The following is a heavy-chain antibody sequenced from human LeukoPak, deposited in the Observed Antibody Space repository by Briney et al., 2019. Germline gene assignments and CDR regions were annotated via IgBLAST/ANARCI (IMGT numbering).Heavy chain of an antibody. CDR1: GFTFSSYG. CDR3: AKDRYGSAMDF. V-gene: IGHV3-23*01. Sequence: GGTLRLSCAASGFTFSSYGMNWVRQAPGKGLEWVSGLSGSGASTYYADSVKGRFTISRDNSKNTLYLRMNSLRAEDTAIYYCAKDRYGSAMDFWGQGALVTVSS. CDR2: LSGSGAST. D-gene: IGHD3-10*01. J-gene: IGHJ4*02.